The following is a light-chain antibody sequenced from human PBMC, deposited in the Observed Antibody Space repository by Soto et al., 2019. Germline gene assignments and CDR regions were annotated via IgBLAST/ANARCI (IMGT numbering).Light chain of an antibody. V-gene: IGLV1-51*01. Sequence: QSVLTQPPSVSAAPGQKVTISCSGSISNIGKNYVSWYQQLPGTAPKVLIYDNNKRPSGIPDRFSGSKSGTSATLGITGLQTGDEADYYCATWDSSLSAPNWVFGGVTKLTVL. CDR3: ATWDSSLSAPNWV. CDR1: ISNIGKNY. CDR2: DNN. J-gene: IGLJ3*02.